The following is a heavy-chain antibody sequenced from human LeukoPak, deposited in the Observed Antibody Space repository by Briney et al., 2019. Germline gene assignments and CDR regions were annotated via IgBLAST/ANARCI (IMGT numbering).Heavy chain of an antibody. V-gene: IGHV3-23*01. CDR1: GFTFSSYA. CDR3: AKSVESAVTTNPYFDY. Sequence: GGSLRLSCAASGFTFSSYAMSWVRQAPGKGLEWVSIISGSGGSTYYADSVKGRFTISRDNSKNTLVLQMSSLRAEDTAVYYCAKSVESAVTTNPYFDYWGQGTLVTVSS. J-gene: IGHJ4*02. CDR2: ISGSGGST. D-gene: IGHD4-17*01.